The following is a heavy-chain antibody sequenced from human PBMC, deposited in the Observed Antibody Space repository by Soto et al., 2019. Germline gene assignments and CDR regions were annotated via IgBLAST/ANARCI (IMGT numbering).Heavy chain of an antibody. D-gene: IGHD3-22*01. CDR1: GGTFSSYA. J-gene: IGHJ4*02. CDR3: ARETVQGMIVSGLSDY. CDR2: IIPIFGTA. V-gene: IGHV1-69*13. Sequence: GASVKVSCKASGGTFSSYAISWVRQAPGQGLEWMGGIIPIFGTANYAQKFQGRVTITADESTSTAYMELSSLRSEDTAVYYCARETVQGMIVSGLSDYWGQGTLVTVSS.